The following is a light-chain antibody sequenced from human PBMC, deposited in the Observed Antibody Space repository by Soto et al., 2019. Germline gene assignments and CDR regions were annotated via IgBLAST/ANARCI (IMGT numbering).Light chain of an antibody. CDR1: QAISSN. V-gene: IGKV3-15*01. J-gene: IGKJ4*01. CDR2: GAS. CDR3: QHYNKGPQLT. Sequence: EIVMTQSPATLSVSPGERATLSCRVSQAISSNLAWYQKKPGQAPRLLIYGASTRAAGIPARFSGSGSGTEFTLTISSLQSEDFAAYYCQHYNKGPQLTFGGGTKVDIK.